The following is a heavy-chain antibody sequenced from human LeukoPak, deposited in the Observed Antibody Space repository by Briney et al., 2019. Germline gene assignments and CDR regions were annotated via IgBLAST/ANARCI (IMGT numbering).Heavy chain of an antibody. CDR3: ARDRDSSSWSGLFDY. CDR1: GFTFSSYG. J-gene: IGHJ4*02. D-gene: IGHD6-13*01. CDR2: IWYDGSNK. Sequence: PGRSLRLSCAASGFTFSSYGMHWVRQAPGKGLEWVAVIWYDGSNKYYADSVKGRFTISRDNSKNTLYLQMNSLRAEDTAVYYCARDRDSSSWSGLFDYWGQGTLVTVS. V-gene: IGHV3-33*01.